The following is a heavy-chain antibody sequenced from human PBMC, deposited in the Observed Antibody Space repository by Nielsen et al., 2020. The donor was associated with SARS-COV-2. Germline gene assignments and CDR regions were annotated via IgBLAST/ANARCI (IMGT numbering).Heavy chain of an antibody. Sequence: GGSLRLSCAASGFSFSSYAMTWVRQAPGKGLEWVSSIGTTGDKTFYADSVKGRFTISRDNSKNTLYLQMNSLRADDTAVFYCAKAVRKRVAADVPYSFGLDVWGPGTTVTVSS. V-gene: IGHV3-23*01. CDR3: AKAVRKRVAADVPYSFGLDV. J-gene: IGHJ6*02. CDR1: GFSFSSYA. CDR2: IGTTGDKT. D-gene: IGHD6-13*01.